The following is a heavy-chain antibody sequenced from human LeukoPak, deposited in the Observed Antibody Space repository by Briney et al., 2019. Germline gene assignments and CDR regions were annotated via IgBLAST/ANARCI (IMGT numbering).Heavy chain of an antibody. CDR1: GGSISSSRDY. J-gene: IGHJ6*03. CDR3: VRAQGRLHYMDV. D-gene: IGHD6-25*01. Sequence: SETLSLTCTVSGGSISSSRDYWAWIRQPPGKGLEWIANIYYSGSTYYNPSLKSRVSISVDTSKNQFSLKLSSVTAADTAVQYCVRAQGRLHYMDVWGKGTTLTVSS. CDR2: IYYSGST. V-gene: IGHV4-39*07.